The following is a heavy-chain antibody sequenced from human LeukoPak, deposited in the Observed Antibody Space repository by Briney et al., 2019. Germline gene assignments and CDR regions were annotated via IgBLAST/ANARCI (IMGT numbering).Heavy chain of an antibody. CDR3: ARYKGIVGATTNNWFDP. J-gene: IGHJ5*02. V-gene: IGHV4-59*01. Sequence: PSETLSLTCTVSGASITSYYWSWIRQPPGKGLEWIGYIYYSGSTNYNPSLKSRVTISLDTSKNQFSLKLSSLSAADTAVYYCARYKGIVGATTNNWFDPWGQGTLVTVSS. CDR1: GASITSYY. CDR2: IYYSGST. D-gene: IGHD1-26*01.